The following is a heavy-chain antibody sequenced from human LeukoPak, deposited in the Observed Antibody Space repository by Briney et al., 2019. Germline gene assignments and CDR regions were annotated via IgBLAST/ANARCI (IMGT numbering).Heavy chain of an antibody. CDR2: IIPIFGTA. CDR1: GGTFSSYA. Sequence: ASVKVSCKASGGTFSSYAISWVRQAPGQGLEGRGGIIPIFGTANYAQKFQGRVTITTDESTSTAYMELSSLRSEDTAVYYCARFDYYDSSGSLFAFDIWGQGTMVTVSS. D-gene: IGHD3-22*01. J-gene: IGHJ3*02. CDR3: ARFDYYDSSGSLFAFDI. V-gene: IGHV1-69*05.